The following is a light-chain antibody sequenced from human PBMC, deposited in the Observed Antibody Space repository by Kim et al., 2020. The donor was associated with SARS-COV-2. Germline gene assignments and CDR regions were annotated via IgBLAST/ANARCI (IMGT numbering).Light chain of an antibody. CDR3: NCRDSSGHPIVV. J-gene: IGLJ2*01. CDR2: GDN. CDR1: SLRDFF. Sequence: GQAVRRTCRGESLRDFFASWSQQTPGQAPVLLIFGDNSRPSGIPNRFSASSSVNSSSLTIAGAQADDEADYYCNCRDSSGHPIVVFGGGTQLTVL. V-gene: IGLV3-19*01.